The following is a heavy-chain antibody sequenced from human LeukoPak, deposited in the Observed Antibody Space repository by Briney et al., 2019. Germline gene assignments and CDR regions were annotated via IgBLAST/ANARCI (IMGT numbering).Heavy chain of an antibody. CDR3: VKDPDYDILTSNWFDP. V-gene: IGHV3-9*01. D-gene: IGHD3-9*01. CDR2: ISWNSGSI. Sequence: GGSLRLSCAASGFTFDDYAMHWVRQAPGKGLEWVSDISWNSGSIGYADSVKGRFTISRDNAKNSLYLQMNSLRAEDTALYYCVKDPDYDILTSNWFDPWGQGTLVTVSS. J-gene: IGHJ5*02. CDR1: GFTFDDYA.